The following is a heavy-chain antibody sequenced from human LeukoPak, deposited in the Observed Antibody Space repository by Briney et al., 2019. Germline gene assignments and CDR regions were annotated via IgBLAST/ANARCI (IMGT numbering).Heavy chain of an antibody. CDR2: IYWSSSGT. J-gene: IGHJ6*02. V-gene: IGHV3-9*02. D-gene: IGHD3-10*01. CDR3: VKDMNPGGADA. Sequence: GGSLRLSCVVSGFNSEDHAMHWVRQAPGKGLEWVSGIYWSSSGTGYADSVKGRFTVSRDSAKNSLYLQMNSLRPEDTALYYCVKDMNPGGADAWGQGTTVTVSS. CDR1: GFNSEDHA.